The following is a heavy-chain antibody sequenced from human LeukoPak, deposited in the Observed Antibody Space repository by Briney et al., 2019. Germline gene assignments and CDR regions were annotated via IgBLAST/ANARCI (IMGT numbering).Heavy chain of an antibody. CDR1: GYTFTGHY. D-gene: IGHD6-19*01. CDR3: AYWRGYVSGWSGPFDH. V-gene: IGHV1-2*02. CDR2: IDPNSGGR. J-gene: IGHJ4*02. Sequence: ASVKVSCKASGYTFTGHYMHWVRQAPGQGPEWMGWIDPNSGGRNYAQKFQGRVNMTRDTSITTAYLELRSLRYDDTAVYYCAYWRGYVSGWSGPFDHWGQGTLVTVSA.